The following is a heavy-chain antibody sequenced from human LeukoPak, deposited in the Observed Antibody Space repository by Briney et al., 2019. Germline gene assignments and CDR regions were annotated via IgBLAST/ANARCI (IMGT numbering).Heavy chain of an antibody. Sequence: GGSLRLSCAASGVTLSSYAMSWARQAPGKGLEWVSGISSSGSGGNTYYADSVKGRFTISRDNSKNTLYLQMNSLRAEDTAVYYCATLVGSGYYYSRHNWFDPWGQGTLVTVSS. CDR1: GVTLSSYA. D-gene: IGHD3-22*01. J-gene: IGHJ5*02. CDR2: ISSSGSGGNT. CDR3: ATLVGSGYYYSRHNWFDP. V-gene: IGHV3-23*01.